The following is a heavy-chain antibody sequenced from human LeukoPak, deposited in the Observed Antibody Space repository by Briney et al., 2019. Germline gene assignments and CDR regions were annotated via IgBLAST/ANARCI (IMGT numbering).Heavy chain of an antibody. J-gene: IGHJ4*02. V-gene: IGHV3-11*01. D-gene: IGHD3-9*01. CDR1: GFTFSDYY. CDR2: INCSGSTL. Sequence: RGGSVRLSCAASGFTFSDYYMSWIRQAPGKGLEWVSYINCSGSTLYFADSVKGRFAISRDNAKNSLYLQMNSLRAEDTAVYYCARSRSPFDWLLSHFDYWGQGTLVTASS. CDR3: ARSRSPFDWLLSHFDY.